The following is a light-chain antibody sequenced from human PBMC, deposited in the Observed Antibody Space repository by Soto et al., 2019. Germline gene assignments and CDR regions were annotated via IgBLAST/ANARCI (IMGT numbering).Light chain of an antibody. CDR1: QGISSY. Sequence: AIRMTQSPSSFSASTGDRVTITCRASQGISSYLAWYQQKPGKAPKLLIYAASTLQSGVPSRFSGSGSGTDFTVNINCLQTADFATYYCQQYYSYPLTFGPETKVDIK. J-gene: IGKJ3*01. CDR2: AAS. V-gene: IGKV1-8*01. CDR3: QQYYSYPLT.